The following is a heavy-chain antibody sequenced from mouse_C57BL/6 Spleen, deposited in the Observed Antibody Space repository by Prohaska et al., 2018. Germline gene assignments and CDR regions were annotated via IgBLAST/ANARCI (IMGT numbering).Heavy chain of an antibody. CDR1: GYTFTSYW. CDR3: ARGVYYRDYYFNY. CDR2: IYPGSDST. V-gene: IGHV1-55*01. D-gene: IGHD1-1*01. J-gene: IGHJ2*01. Sequence: QVKLQQPGAELVKPGASVKMSCKASGYTFTSYWITWVKQRPGQGLEWIGDIYPGSDSTNYNEKFKSKATLTVDTSSSTAYMQLSSLTSEDSAVYYCARGVYYRDYYFNYWGQGTTLTVSS.